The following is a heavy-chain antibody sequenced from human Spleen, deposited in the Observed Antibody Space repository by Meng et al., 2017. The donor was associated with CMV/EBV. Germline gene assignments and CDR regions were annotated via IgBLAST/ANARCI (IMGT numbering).Heavy chain of an antibody. D-gene: IGHD4/OR15-4a*01. CDR1: DTYSSNRTA. J-gene: IGHJ5*02. Sequence: DTYSSNRTAWDWIRRSQSRGLGLLGRAFYRSKWYNEYAVSVKSRVAINADTSKNQFSLQLDSVTPEDTAVYYCARAIGAGKGWFDPWGQGTLVTVSS. V-gene: IGHV6-1*01. CDR3: ARAIGAGKGWFDP. CDR2: AFYRSKWYN.